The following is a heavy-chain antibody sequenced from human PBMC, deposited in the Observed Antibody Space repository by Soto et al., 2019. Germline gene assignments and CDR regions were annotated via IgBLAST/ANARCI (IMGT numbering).Heavy chain of an antibody. CDR3: ETDGRYSSCFYGMDV. V-gene: IGHV1-24*01. CDR1: GYTLTELS. J-gene: IGHJ6*02. D-gene: IGHD6-6*01. Sequence: ASVKVSCKVSGYTLTELSMHWVRQAPGKGLEWMGGFDPEDGETIYAQKFQGRVTMTEDTSTDTAYMELSSLRSEDTAVYYCETDGRYSSCFYGMDVWGQGTTVTVSS. CDR2: FDPEDGET.